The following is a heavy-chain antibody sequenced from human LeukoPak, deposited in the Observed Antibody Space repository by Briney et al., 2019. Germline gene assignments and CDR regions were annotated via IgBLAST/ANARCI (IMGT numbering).Heavy chain of an antibody. CDR2: ISWNSGSI. CDR1: GFTFDDYA. V-gene: IGHV3-9*01. Sequence: GRSLRLSCAASGFTFDDYAMHWVRQAPGKGLEWVSGISWNSGSIGYADSVKGRFTISRDNAKNSLYLQMNSLRAEDTALYYCAKATYDSSGYYHLDYWGQGTLVTVSS. CDR3: AKATYDSSGYYHLDY. J-gene: IGHJ4*02. D-gene: IGHD3-22*01.